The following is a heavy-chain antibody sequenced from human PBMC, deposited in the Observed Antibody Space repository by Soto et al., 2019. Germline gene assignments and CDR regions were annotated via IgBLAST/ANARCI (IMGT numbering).Heavy chain of an antibody. CDR3: MSETWLPWRPL. J-gene: IGHJ3*01. Sequence: SETLSLTCTVSGGSISSNYWNWIRQPPGKGLEWIGYIYYTGNTNYNPSLNSRVTISLDTSKNQFSLKLSSVTAADTAVYYCMSETWLPWRPLWGKGKMVTVS. V-gene: IGHV4-59*08. CDR1: GGSISSNY. D-gene: IGHD5-12*01. CDR2: IYYTGNT.